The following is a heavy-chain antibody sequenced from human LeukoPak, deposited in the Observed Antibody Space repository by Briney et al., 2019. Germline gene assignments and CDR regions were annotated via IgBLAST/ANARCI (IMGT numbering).Heavy chain of an antibody. V-gene: IGHV3-30-3*02. J-gene: IGHJ4*02. CDR3: AKISTPIPAAGAMDN. CDR2: VSNDGSNK. Sequence: PGRSLTLSCAASGFSFTNYALHWVRQAPGKGLEWVAVVSNDGSNKYYADSVKGRFTISRDNSKSTLYLQMNGVRAEDTAVYYCAKISTPIPAAGAMDNWGQGTLVTVSS. D-gene: IGHD6-13*01. CDR1: GFSFTNYA.